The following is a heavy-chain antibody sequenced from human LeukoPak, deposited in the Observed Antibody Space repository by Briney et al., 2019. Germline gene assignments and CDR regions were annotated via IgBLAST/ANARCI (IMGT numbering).Heavy chain of an antibody. D-gene: IGHD5-18*01. CDR2: IHTSGST. CDR3: ARSWIRDWYYFDY. J-gene: IGHJ4*02. V-gene: IGHV4-4*07. CDR1: GGSISTYY. Sequence: PSETLSLTCTVSGGSISTYYWSWIRQPAGKGLEWMGHIHTSGSTNYNPSLKSRVTKSVDTSKNQFSLKLSSVTAADTAVYYCARSWIRDWYYFDYWGQGTLVTVSS.